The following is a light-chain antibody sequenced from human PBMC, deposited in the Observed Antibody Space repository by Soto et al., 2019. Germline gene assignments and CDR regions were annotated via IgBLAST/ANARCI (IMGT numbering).Light chain of an antibody. Sequence: QSALTQPASVSGSPGQSITISYTGSSSDIGGYNYVSWYQQHPGKAPKLLIYDVTYRPSGISDRFSGSKSGNTASLTISGLQPDDEADYYCSSYGASSTLFGGGTKVTVL. V-gene: IGLV2-14*03. CDR2: DVT. J-gene: IGLJ2*01. CDR3: SSYGASSTL. CDR1: SSDIGGYNY.